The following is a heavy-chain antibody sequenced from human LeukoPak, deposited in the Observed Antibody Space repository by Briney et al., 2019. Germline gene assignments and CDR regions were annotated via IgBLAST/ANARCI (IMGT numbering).Heavy chain of an antibody. V-gene: IGHV1-69*13. CDR1: GGTFSSYA. CDR2: IIPIFGTA. J-gene: IGHJ6*02. D-gene: IGHD3-10*01. Sequence: GASVKVSCKASGGTFSSYAISWVRQAPGQGLEWMGGIIPIFGTANYAQKFQGRVTITADESTSTAYMELSSLRPEDTAVYYCARVERSMARGGDVWGQGTTVTVSS. CDR3: ARVERSMARGGDV.